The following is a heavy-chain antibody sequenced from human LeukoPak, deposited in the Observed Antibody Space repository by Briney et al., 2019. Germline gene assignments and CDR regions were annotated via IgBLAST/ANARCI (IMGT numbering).Heavy chain of an antibody. CDR3: ARIVVPGIAVAGYFDGPFDP. J-gene: IGHJ5*02. Sequence: GASVKVSCKTSGFTFTDCIITWVRQAPGQGLEWMGWINTNTGNPTYAQGFTGRFVFSLHTSVSTAYLQISSLKAEDTAVYYCARIVVPGIAVAGYFDGPFDPWGQGTLVTVSS. CDR2: INTNTGNP. CDR1: GFTFTDCI. D-gene: IGHD6-19*01. V-gene: IGHV7-4-1*02.